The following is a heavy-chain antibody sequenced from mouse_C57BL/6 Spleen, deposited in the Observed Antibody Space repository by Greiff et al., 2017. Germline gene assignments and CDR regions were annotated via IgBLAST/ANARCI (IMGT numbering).Heavy chain of an antibody. D-gene: IGHD1-1*01. J-gene: IGHJ1*03. V-gene: IGHV1-18*01. CDR2: INPNNGGT. CDR3: AREITTVVAHNWYFDV. Sequence: EVQLQQSGPELVKPGASVKIPCKASGYTFTDYNMDWVKQSHGKSLEWIGDINPNNGGTIYNRKFKGKATLTVDKSSSTAYMELRSLTSEDTAVYYGAREITTVVAHNWYFDVWGTGTTVTVSS. CDR1: GYTFTDYN.